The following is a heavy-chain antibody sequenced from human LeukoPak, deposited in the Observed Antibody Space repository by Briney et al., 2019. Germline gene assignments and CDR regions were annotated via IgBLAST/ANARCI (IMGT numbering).Heavy chain of an antibody. Sequence: GGSLRLSCAASGFTFSDYYMSWIRQAPGKGLEWVSYISSSGSTIYYADSVKGRFTISRDNAKNSLYLQMNSLRAEGTAVYYCARRTITIFGVVIIYYYYYMDVWGKGTTVTVSS. CDR3: ARRTITIFGVVIIYYYYYMDV. J-gene: IGHJ6*03. V-gene: IGHV3-11*01. D-gene: IGHD3-3*01. CDR2: ISSSGSTI. CDR1: GFTFSDYY.